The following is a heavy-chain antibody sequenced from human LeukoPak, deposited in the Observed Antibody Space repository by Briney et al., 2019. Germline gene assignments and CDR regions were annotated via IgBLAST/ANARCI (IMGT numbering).Heavy chain of an antibody. V-gene: IGHV3-30*02. CDR1: GFTFSSYG. CDR3: AKDKGHTVATIMGVGDY. Sequence: LPGGSLRLSCAASGFTFSSYGMHWVRQAPGKGLEWVAFIRYDGSNKYYADSVKGRSTISRDNSKNTLYLQMNSLRAEDTAVYYCAKDKGHTVATIMGVGDYWGQGTLVTVSS. J-gene: IGHJ4*02. CDR2: IRYDGSNK. D-gene: IGHD5-12*01.